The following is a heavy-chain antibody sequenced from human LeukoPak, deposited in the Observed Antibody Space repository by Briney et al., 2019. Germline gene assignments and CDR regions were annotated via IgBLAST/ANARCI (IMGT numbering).Heavy chain of an antibody. CDR3: ARDILSWDYTIFGVSGAFDI. V-gene: IGHV3-7*01. CDR2: IKQDGSEK. Sequence: GGSLRLSCAASGFTFSSYWMSWVRQAPGKGLEWVANIKQDGSEKYYVDSVKGRFTISRDNAKNSLYLQMNSLRAEDTAVYYCARDILSWDYTIFGVSGAFDIWGQGTMVTVSS. D-gene: IGHD3-3*01. CDR1: GFTFSSYW. J-gene: IGHJ3*02.